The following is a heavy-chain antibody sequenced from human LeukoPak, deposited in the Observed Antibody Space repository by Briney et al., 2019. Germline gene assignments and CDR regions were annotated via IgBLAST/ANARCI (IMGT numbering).Heavy chain of an antibody. CDR3: TTLPGLGTFDI. CDR2: IKSKTDGGTT. CDR1: GFTFSNAW. D-gene: IGHD1-26*01. V-gene: IGHV3-15*01. J-gene: IGHJ3*02. Sequence: GGSLRLSCAASGFTFSNAWMSWVRQPPGKGLEWVGRIKSKTDGGTTDYAAPVKGRFTISRDDSKNTLYLQMNSLKTEDTAVYYCTTLPGLGTFDIWGQGTMVTVSS.